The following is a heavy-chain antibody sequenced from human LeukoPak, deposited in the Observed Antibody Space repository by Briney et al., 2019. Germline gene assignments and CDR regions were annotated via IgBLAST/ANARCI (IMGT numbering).Heavy chain of an antibody. V-gene: IGHV4-34*01. CDR3: AREVQYYDFWSGYYMGYMDV. CDR1: GGSFSGYY. J-gene: IGHJ6*03. Sequence: SETLSLTCAVYGGSFSGYYWSWIRQPPGKGLEWIGEINHSGSTNYNPSLKSRVTISVDTSKNQFSLKLSSVTAADTAVYYCAREVQYYDFWSGYYMGYMDVWGKGTTVTVSS. CDR2: INHSGST. D-gene: IGHD3-3*01.